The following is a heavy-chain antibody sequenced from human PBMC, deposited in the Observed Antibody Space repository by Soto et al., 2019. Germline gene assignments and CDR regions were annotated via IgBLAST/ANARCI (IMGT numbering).Heavy chain of an antibody. CDR1: GFTFSTYG. J-gene: IGHJ6*02. D-gene: IGHD4-17*01. CDR3: EHRWGEQVTKGYYCMDV. CDR2: VSYDTSNK. V-gene: IGHV3-30*03. Sequence: QVPLVESGGGVVQPGRSLRLSCAASGFTFSTYGMHWVRQAPGKGLEWVAVVSYDTSNKYYADSVKGRFTVSRDNSKNTLYLQMNSLRAEDTAVYHREHRWGEQVTKGYYCMDVWGQGTTVTVSS.